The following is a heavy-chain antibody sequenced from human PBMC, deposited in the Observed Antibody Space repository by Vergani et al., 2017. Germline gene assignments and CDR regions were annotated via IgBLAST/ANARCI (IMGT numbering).Heavy chain of an antibody. D-gene: IGHD6-19*01. Sequence: EVQLLESGGDLVQPGGSLRLSCAASGFTFIMHAMSWVRQAPGMGLEWVSTLSASDRRTHYADSVKGRFTISRDISKNTLFLHMNSLRPEDTAVYYCAKVGRSEVAGTFGAFDIWGQGTMVTVSS. J-gene: IGHJ3*02. CDR2: LSASDRRT. CDR1: GFTFIMHA. CDR3: AKVGRSEVAGTFGAFDI. V-gene: IGHV3-23*01.